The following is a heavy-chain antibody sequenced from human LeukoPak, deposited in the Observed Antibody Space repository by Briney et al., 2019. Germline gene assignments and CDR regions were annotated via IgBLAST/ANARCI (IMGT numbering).Heavy chain of an antibody. CDR3: ARGPSSLEAFDI. Sequence: PSQTLSLTCAVSGGSISSGGYSWSWIRQPPGTGLEWIGYIYHSGSTYYNPSLKSRVTISVDRSKNQFSLKLSSVTAADTAVYYCARGPSSLEAFDIWGQGTMVTVSS. CDR1: GGSISSGGYS. V-gene: IGHV4-30-2*01. J-gene: IGHJ3*02. D-gene: IGHD1-1*01. CDR2: IYHSGST.